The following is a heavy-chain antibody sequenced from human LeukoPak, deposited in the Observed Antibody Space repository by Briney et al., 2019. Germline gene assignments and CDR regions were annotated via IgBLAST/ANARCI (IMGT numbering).Heavy chain of an antibody. CDR3: ARDPSSSWYGNWFDP. CDR2: IYTSGST. J-gene: IGHJ5*02. D-gene: IGHD6-13*01. CDR1: GGSISSYY. V-gene: IGHV4-4*07. Sequence: SDTLSLTCTVSGGSISSYYWSWIRQPAGKGLEWIGRIYTSGSTNYNPSLKSRVTMSVDTSKNQFSLKLSSVTAADTAVYYCARDPSSSWYGNWFDPWGQGTLVTVSS.